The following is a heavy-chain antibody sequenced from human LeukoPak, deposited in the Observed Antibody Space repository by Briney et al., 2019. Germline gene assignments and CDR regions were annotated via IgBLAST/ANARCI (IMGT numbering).Heavy chain of an antibody. Sequence: GGSLRLSCAASGFTFSTFGMHWVRQAPGKGLEWVAVIWYDGSKKNYADSVKGRFTISRDNSKNTLYLQMNSLRAEDTAVYYCARDFYVGSGSYYIGYYWGQGTLVTVSS. D-gene: IGHD3-10*01. CDR3: ARDFYVGSGSYYIGYY. CDR2: IWYDGSKK. V-gene: IGHV3-33*08. CDR1: GFTFSTFG. J-gene: IGHJ4*02.